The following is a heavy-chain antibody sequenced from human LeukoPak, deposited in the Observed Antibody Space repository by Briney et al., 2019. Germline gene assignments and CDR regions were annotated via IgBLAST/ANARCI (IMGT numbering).Heavy chain of an antibody. V-gene: IGHV3-15*01. CDR3: TTDRYYDNSELQFQH. Sequence: PGGSLRLSCAASGFTLNNAWMSWVRQAPGKGLEWLGRIKRETDGGTIDYAAPVKGRFTISRHDSRNTLYLQMDSLKIEDTAVYYCTTDRYYDNSELQFQHWGQGTLVTVSS. CDR1: GFTLNNAW. D-gene: IGHD3-22*01. CDR2: IKRETDGGTI. J-gene: IGHJ1*01.